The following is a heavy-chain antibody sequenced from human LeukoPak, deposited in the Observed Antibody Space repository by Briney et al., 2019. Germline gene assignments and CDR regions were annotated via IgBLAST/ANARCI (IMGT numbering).Heavy chain of an antibody. Sequence: KASETLSLTCTVSGGSISSGGFYWDWLRQHPVKGLEWIVFMSYSGTTNYNPSLKSRVTMSVDTTQNQFSLRLSSVTAADTAMYYCARKNDYGASYYIDVWGRGTTVTVSS. V-gene: IGHV4-31*03. CDR1: GGSISSGGFY. CDR2: MSYSGTT. CDR3: ARKNDYGASYYIDV. J-gene: IGHJ6*03. D-gene: IGHD4-17*01.